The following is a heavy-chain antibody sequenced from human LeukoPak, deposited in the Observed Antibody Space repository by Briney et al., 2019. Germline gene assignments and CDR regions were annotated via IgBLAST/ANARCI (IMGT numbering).Heavy chain of an antibody. J-gene: IGHJ6*03. V-gene: IGHV4-39*01. Sequence: KASETLSLTCTVSGGSISSSSYYWGWIRQPPGKGLEWIGSIYYSGSTYYNPSLKSRVTISVDTSKNQSSLKLSSVTAADTAVYYCARHAAYYYYMDVWGKGTTVTISS. CDR3: ARHAAYYYYMDV. CDR2: IYYSGST. CDR1: GGSISSSSYY. D-gene: IGHD2-15*01.